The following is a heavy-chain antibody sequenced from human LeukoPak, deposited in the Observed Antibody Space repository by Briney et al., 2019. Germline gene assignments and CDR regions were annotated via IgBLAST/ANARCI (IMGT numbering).Heavy chain of an antibody. D-gene: IGHD6-13*01. CDR2: INPNSGGT. CDR3: ASVGAAGTFGLLGFDY. V-gene: IGHV1-2*02. CDR1: GSTFTCYT. J-gene: IGHJ4*02. Sequence: ASVKVSCKASGSTFTCYTIRWVRQAPGQGLELMGWINPNSGGTNYEQKFQGRVTITRDTSISKAYMELSRLRSDDPAVYYCASVGAAGTFGLLGFDYWGQGTLVTVSS.